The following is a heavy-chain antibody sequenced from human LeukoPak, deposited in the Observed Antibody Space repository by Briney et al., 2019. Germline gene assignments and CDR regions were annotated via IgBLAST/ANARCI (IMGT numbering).Heavy chain of an antibody. V-gene: IGHV1-18*01. CDR1: GYTFTSYG. J-gene: IGHJ6*02. Sequence: ASVKVSCKASGYTFTSYGISWVRQAPGQGLEWMGWISAYNGNTNYAQRLQGRVTMTTDTSTSTAYMELRSLRSDDTAVYYCARKGWWELSYGMDVWGQGTTVTVSS. CDR2: ISAYNGNT. CDR3: ARKGWWELSYGMDV. D-gene: IGHD1-26*01.